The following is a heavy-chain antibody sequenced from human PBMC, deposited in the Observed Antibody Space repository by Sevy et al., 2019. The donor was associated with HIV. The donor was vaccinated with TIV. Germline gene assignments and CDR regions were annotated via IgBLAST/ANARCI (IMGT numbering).Heavy chain of an antibody. D-gene: IGHD4-17*01. CDR2: ISSDGSIT. J-gene: IGHJ6*02. Sequence: GGSLRLSCAASGFNFSGYWMHWVRQAPGKGLVWVSRISSDGSITNYADSVKGRFTFSRDNAKNTVYLQMNSLRVEDTALYYCARAESVSTRNAMDVWGQGTTVTVSS. CDR3: ARAESVSTRNAMDV. V-gene: IGHV3-74*01. CDR1: GFNFSGYW.